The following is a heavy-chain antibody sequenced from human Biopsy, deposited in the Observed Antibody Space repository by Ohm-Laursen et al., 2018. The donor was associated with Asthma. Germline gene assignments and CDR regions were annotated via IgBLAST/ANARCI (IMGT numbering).Heavy chain of an antibody. CDR1: GFTFSSYA. J-gene: IGHJ4*02. V-gene: IGHV3-23*01. Sequence: SLRLSCTASGFTFSSYAMSWVRQAPGKGLEWVSSISSSGASTYYADSVKGRFTTSRDNSKNTLYLQMSSLRADDTAVYYCAKGGTYTTDRYAYWGQGSLVTVSS. D-gene: IGHD1-26*01. CDR3: AKGGTYTTDRYAY. CDR2: ISSSGAST.